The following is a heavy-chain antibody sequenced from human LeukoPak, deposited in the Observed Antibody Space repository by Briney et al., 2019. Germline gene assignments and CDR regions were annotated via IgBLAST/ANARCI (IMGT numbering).Heavy chain of an antibody. J-gene: IGHJ3*02. Sequence: GGSLRLSCAASGFTFSSYGMHWVRQALGKGLEWVAVVSHDGSENYYAASVKGRFTISRDNSKNTLYLQMNSLRAEDTAVYYCAKSAGGNIYDALDMWGQGTMVTVSS. CDR1: GFTFSSYG. CDR3: AKSAGGNIYDALDM. D-gene: IGHD6-13*01. CDR2: VSHDGSEN. V-gene: IGHV3-33*05.